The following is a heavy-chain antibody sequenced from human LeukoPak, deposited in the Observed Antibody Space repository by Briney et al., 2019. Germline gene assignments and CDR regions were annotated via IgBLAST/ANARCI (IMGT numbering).Heavy chain of an antibody. CDR3: ARGYSSGWSPLEY. Sequence: ASVKVSCKASGGTFSSYAISWVRQAPGQGLEWMGRIIPILGIANYAQKFQGRVTITADKSTSTAYLELSSLRSEDTAVYYCARGYSSGWSPLEYWGQGTLVTVSS. D-gene: IGHD6-19*01. J-gene: IGHJ4*02. V-gene: IGHV1-69*04. CDR2: IIPILGIA. CDR1: GGTFSSYA.